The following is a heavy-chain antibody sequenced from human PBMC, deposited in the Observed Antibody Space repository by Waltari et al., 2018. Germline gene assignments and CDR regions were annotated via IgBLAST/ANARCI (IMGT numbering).Heavy chain of an antibody. D-gene: IGHD3-10*01. CDR3: ARGFFGSETSYNYINCFDP. CDR2: IKPSGGRT. Sequence: QVHLIQSGAELRKPGASVKVSCTASGFTLTNYYFHWVRQAPGQGLEWMGTIKPSGGRTKYAQNFQDRVSMTRDTSTSTVYMELSSLRSEDTAVYYCARGFFGSETSYNYINCFDPWGQGTLVTVSS. J-gene: IGHJ5*02. V-gene: IGHV1-46*01. CDR1: GFTLTNYY.